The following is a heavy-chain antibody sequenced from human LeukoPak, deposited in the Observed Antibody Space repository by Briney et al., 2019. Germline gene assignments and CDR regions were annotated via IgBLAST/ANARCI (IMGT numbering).Heavy chain of an antibody. Sequence: DSVRGRLTMSRDNAKNSLYLQMNSLRAEDTAVYYCATVLLANYDILTGPFDYWGQGTLVTVSS. J-gene: IGHJ4*02. D-gene: IGHD3-9*01. V-gene: IGHV3-7*01. CDR3: ATVLLANYDILTGPFDY.